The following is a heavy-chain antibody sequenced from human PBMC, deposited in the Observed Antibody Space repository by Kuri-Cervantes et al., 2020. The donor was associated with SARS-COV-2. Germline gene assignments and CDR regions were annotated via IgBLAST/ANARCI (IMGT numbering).Heavy chain of an antibody. V-gene: IGHV3-21*01. CDR2: ISSSSSYI. CDR1: GFTFSSYS. J-gene: IGHJ4*02. CDR3: ARDSNLRSNPAGVGY. Sequence: GESLKISCAASGFTFSSYSMNWVRQAPGKGLEWVSSISSSSSYIYYADSVKGRFTISRDNAKNSLYLQMNSLRAEDTAVYYCARDSNLRSNPAGVGYWGQGTLVTVSS. D-gene: IGHD4-11*01.